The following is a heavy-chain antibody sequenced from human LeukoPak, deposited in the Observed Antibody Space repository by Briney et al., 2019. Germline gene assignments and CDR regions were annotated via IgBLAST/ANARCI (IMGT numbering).Heavy chain of an antibody. CDR2: IKQDGSEK. V-gene: IGHV3-7*01. CDR1: GFTFSSYW. D-gene: IGHD3-10*01. CDR3: AREYYYGSGAPLFDY. J-gene: IGHJ4*02. Sequence: GGSLRLSCAASGFTFSSYWMSWVRQASGKGLEWVANIKQDGSEKYYVDSVKGRFTISRDNAKNSLYLQMNSLRAEDTAVYYCAREYYYGSGAPLFDYWGQGTLVTVSS.